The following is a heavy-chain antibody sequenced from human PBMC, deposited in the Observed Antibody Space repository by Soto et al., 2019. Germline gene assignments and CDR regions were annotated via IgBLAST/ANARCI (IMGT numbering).Heavy chain of an antibody. Sequence: ASVKVSCKASGGTFSSYTISWVRQAPGQGLEWMGRIIPILGIANYAQKFQGRVTITADKSTSTAYMELSSLRSEDTAVYYCARVPDLPEGYCSGGSCYPYYYYMDVWGKGTTVTVSS. V-gene: IGHV1-69*02. D-gene: IGHD2-15*01. CDR1: GGTFSSYT. J-gene: IGHJ6*03. CDR2: IIPILGIA. CDR3: ARVPDLPEGYCSGGSCYPYYYYMDV.